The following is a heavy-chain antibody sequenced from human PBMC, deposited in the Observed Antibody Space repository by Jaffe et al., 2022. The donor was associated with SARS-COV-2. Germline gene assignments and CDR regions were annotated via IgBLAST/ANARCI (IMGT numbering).Heavy chain of an antibody. D-gene: IGHD2-15*01. CDR2: IYTSGST. CDR3: ARERAAAYCSGGSCYPNWFDP. V-gene: IGHV4-61*02. Sequence: QVQLQESGPGLVKPSQTLSLTCTVSGGSISSGSYYWSWIRQPAGKGLEWIGRIYTSGSTNYNPSLKSRVTISVDTSKNQFSLKLSSVTAADTAVYYCARERAAAYCSGGSCYPNWFDPWGQGTLVTVSS. J-gene: IGHJ5*02. CDR1: GGSISSGSYY.